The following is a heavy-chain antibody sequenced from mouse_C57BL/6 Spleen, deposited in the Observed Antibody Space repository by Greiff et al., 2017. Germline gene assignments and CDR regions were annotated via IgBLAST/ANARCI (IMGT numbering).Heavy chain of an antibody. CDR1: GYTFTSYW. Sequence: QVQLQQPGAALVKPGASVKLSCKASGYTFTSYWMHWVKQRPGQGLEWIGMIHPNSGSTNYNEKFKNKATLTVDKSSSTAYIQLSSLTSEDSAVYYCARRRIYYDYDYYAMDYWGQGTSVTVS. J-gene: IGHJ4*01. CDR3: ARRRIYYDYDYYAMDY. V-gene: IGHV1-64*01. CDR2: IHPNSGST. D-gene: IGHD2-4*01.